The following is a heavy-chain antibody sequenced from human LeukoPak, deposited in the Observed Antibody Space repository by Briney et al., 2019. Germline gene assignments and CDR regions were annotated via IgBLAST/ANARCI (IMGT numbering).Heavy chain of an antibody. Sequence: SGVSLRLSCDASGFTFISYFMSWVRPPPGKGLEWVASIIGSGRTTKYADAVKGRFTISRDNSKNILYLQMSSLVVDDTAVYYCVREGRGIVGSSAYWGRGTLVAVSS. CDR3: VREGRGIVGSSAY. V-gene: IGHV3-23*01. CDR2: IIGSGRTT. D-gene: IGHD1-26*01. CDR1: GFTFISYF. J-gene: IGHJ4*02.